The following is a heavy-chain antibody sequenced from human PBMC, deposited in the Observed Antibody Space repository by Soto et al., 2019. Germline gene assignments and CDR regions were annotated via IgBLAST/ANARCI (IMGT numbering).Heavy chain of an antibody. J-gene: IGHJ6*02. CDR1: GFTFSDYY. D-gene: IGHD1-20*01. CDR2: ISSSSSYT. CDR3: VRAGNWNDEPNYGMDV. Sequence: QVQLVESGGGLVKPGGSLRLSCAASGFTFSDYYMSWIRQAPGKGLEWVSYISSSSSYTNYADSVKGRFTISRDNAKNSLYLQMNSLRAEDTAVYYCVRAGNWNDEPNYGMDVWGQGTTVTVSS. V-gene: IGHV3-11*05.